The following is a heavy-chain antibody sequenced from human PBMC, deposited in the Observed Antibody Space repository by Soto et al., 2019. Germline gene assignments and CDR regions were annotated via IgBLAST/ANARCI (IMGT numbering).Heavy chain of an antibody. J-gene: IGHJ6*03. CDR3: ARGLAVTTTLYYYYYYMDV. V-gene: IGHV1-2*04. D-gene: IGHD4-17*01. CDR1: GYTFNGYY. CDR2: INPNSGGT. Sequence: GPSVKVCCTSSGYTFNGYYMHWVRQENGQGLEWMGCINPNSGGTNYAQKFQGWVTMTRDTSISTAYMELSRLRSDDTAVYYCARGLAVTTTLYYYYYYMDVWGKGTTVTVSS.